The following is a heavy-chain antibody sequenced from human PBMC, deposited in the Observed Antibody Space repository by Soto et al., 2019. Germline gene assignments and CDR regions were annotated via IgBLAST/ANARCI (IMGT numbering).Heavy chain of an antibody. CDR1: GFTFSNAW. CDR3: TTVGSAYCSSTSCYHYYGMDV. CDR2: IKSKTDGGTT. D-gene: IGHD2-2*01. J-gene: IGHJ6*02. V-gene: IGHV3-15*07. Sequence: GGSLRLSCAASGFTFSNAWMNWVRQAPGKGLEWVGRIKSKTDGGTTDYAAPVKGRFTISRDDSKNTLYLQMNSLKTEDTAVYYCTTVGSAYCSSTSCYHYYGMDVWGQGTTVTVSS.